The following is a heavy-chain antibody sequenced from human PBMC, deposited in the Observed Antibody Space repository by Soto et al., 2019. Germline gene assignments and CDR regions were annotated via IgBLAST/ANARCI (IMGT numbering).Heavy chain of an antibody. CDR3: AKVSGSSLAGFDAFDI. Sequence: EVQLLESGGGLVQPGGSLRLSCAASGFTFSSYAMSWVRQAPGKGLEWVSAISGSGGSTYYADSVKGRFTISRDKSKNPLYLQMNSLRAEDTAVYYCAKVSGSSLAGFDAFDIWGLGTMVTVSS. CDR2: ISGSGGST. J-gene: IGHJ3*02. CDR1: GFTFSSYA. V-gene: IGHV3-23*01. D-gene: IGHD1-26*01.